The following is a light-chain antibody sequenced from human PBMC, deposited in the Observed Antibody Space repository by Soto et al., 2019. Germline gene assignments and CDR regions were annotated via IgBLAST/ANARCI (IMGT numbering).Light chain of an antibody. V-gene: IGKV3-15*01. CDR1: QSVSIK. CDR3: QQYKNWPTIT. Sequence: EIVMTQSPATLSVSPGERATLSCRASQSVSIKLARYQPKLCQAPRLLIYDTSTRATGIPARFSGSGSGTEFTLTISSLQSEDFAVYYCQQYKNWPTITFGQGTRLEIK. CDR2: DTS. J-gene: IGKJ5*01.